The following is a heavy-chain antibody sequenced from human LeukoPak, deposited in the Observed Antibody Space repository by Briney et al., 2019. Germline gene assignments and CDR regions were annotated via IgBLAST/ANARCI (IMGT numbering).Heavy chain of an antibody. J-gene: IGHJ4*02. CDR1: GYSISSGYY. CDR3: ATLSGGSYFEYYFDY. CDR2: IYHSGST. Sequence: SETLSLTCTVSGYSISSGYYWGWIRQPPGKGLEWIGSIYHSGSTYYNPSLKSRVTISVDTSKNQFSLKLSSVTAADTAVYHCATLSGGSYFEYYFDYWGQGTLVTVSS. V-gene: IGHV4-38-2*02. D-gene: IGHD1-26*01.